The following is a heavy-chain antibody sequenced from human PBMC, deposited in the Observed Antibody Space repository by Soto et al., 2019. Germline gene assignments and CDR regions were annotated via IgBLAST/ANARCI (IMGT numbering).Heavy chain of an antibody. J-gene: IGHJ6*03. CDR2: IYYSGST. D-gene: IGHD3-3*01. V-gene: IGHV4-59*08. CDR3: ARQRSGYYTYYYYCMDV. CDR1: GGSISSYY. Sequence: SETLSLTCTVSGGSISSYYWSWIRQPPGKGLEWIGYIYYSGSTNYNPSLKSRVTISVDTSKNQFSLKLSSVTAADTAVYYCARQRSGYYTYYYYCMDVWGKGTTVTVSS.